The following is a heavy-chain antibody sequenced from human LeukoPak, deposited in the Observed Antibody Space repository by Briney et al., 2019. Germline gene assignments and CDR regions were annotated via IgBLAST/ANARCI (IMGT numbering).Heavy chain of an antibody. J-gene: IGHJ6*02. Sequence: ASVKVSCKVSGYTLTELSMHWVRQAPGKGLEWMGGFDPEDGETIYAQKFQGRVTMTRDTSTSTVYMELSSLRSEDTAVYYCARGPGIQLWLGFQMDVWGQGTTVTVSS. CDR2: FDPEDGET. CDR1: GYTLTELS. CDR3: ARGPGIQLWLGFQMDV. V-gene: IGHV1-24*01. D-gene: IGHD5-18*01.